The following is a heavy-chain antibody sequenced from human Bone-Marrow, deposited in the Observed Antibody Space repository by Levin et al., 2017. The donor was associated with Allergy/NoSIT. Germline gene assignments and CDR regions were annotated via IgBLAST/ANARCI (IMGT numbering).Heavy chain of an antibody. CDR3: ARGMRYYGSGSYYNSFDP. CDR1: GGSFNSYR. D-gene: IGHD3-10*01. J-gene: IGHJ5*02. Sequence: PSETLSLTCAVSGGSFNSYRWTWIRQPPGKGLEWIGEIHHSGSTNSNSSLRSRVTMSVDTSKNQFSLRMNSVTAADTAVYYCARGMRYYGSGSYYNSFDPWGQGTLVTVSS. V-gene: IGHV4-34*01. CDR2: IHHSGST.